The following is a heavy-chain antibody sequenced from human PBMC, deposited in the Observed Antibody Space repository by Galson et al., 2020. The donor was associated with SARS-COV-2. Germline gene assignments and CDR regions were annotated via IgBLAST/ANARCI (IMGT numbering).Heavy chain of an antibody. D-gene: IGHD5-18*01. V-gene: IGHV4-39*01. CDR1: GDSISSSRYY. Sequence: SETLSLTCTVSGDSISSSRYYWVWIRQPPGKGLEWIGSIYYSESTYYNPSLKSRVTISVDTSKNQFSLKLSSVTAADTAVYYCASTDYNYGEYYFDYWGQGTLVTVSS. CDR3: ASTDYNYGEYYFDY. CDR2: IYYSEST. J-gene: IGHJ4*02.